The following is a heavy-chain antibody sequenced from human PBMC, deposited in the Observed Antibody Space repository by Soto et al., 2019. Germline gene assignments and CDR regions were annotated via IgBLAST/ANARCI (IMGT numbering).Heavy chain of an antibody. J-gene: IGHJ4*02. V-gene: IGHV1-69*01. D-gene: IGHD6-19*01. Sequence: QVQLVQSGSEVKKPGSSVKVSCKASGGTFSNYGISWVRQAPGQGLEWMGGIIPLFGSANYAQKFQGRVTITADESTTTAYMELSSLITEDPAVYYCASTLTVAGPVTYYWGQGTLVTVSS. CDR3: ASTLTVAGPVTYY. CDR2: IIPLFGSA. CDR1: GGTFSNYG.